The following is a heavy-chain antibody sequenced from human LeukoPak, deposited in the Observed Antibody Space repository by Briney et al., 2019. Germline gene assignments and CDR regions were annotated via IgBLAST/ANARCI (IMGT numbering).Heavy chain of an antibody. CDR3: ARDEGGPGEYYYYGMDV. CDR2: IYYSGST. Sequence: PSQTLSLTCTVSGGSISSGDYYWSWIRQPPGKGLEGIGHIYYSGSTYYNPSLKSRVTISVDTSKNQFSLKLSSVTAADTAVYYCARDEGGPGEYYYYGMDVWGQGTTVTVSS. V-gene: IGHV4-30-4*01. D-gene: IGHD3-16*01. J-gene: IGHJ6*02. CDR1: GGSISSGDYY.